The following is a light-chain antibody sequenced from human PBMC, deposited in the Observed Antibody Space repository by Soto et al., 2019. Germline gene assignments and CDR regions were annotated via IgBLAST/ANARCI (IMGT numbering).Light chain of an antibody. J-gene: IGLJ1*01. CDR3: SSYTSTNTQV. Sequence: QSVLTRPASVSGSPGQSISISCTGTSGDVGGYKYVSWYQQHPGKAPKLLIYEVSNRPSGVSNRFSGSKSGNTASVTISGLQAEDEADYYCSSYTSTNTQVFGTGTKVTVL. CDR1: SGDVGGYKY. V-gene: IGLV2-14*01. CDR2: EVS.